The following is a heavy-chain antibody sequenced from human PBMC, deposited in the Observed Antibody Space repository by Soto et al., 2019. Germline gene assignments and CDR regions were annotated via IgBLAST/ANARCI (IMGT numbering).Heavy chain of an antibody. Sequence: AGGSLRLSCKASGFTFSDFGMHWVRQAPGKGLEWVSAIWYDGSYQYYADPVRGRFTTSRDNSNNTLFLQMNSLGVEDTAVYYCARDRLITYGAKIAPDHWGQGALVTVSS. D-gene: IGHD3-16*01. CDR2: IWYDGSYQ. CDR1: GFTFSDFG. V-gene: IGHV3-33*01. J-gene: IGHJ5*02. CDR3: ARDRLITYGAKIAPDH.